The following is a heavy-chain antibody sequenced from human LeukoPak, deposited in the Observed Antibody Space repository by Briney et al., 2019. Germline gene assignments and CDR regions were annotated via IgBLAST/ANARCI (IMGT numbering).Heavy chain of an antibody. J-gene: IGHJ3*02. CDR2: INTDGSST. V-gene: IGHV3-74*01. Sequence: GGSLRLSCAASGFTFSSYWMHWVRQAPGKGLVWVSRINTDGSSTSYADSVKGRFTISRDNAKNTLYLQMNSLRAEDTAVYYCMADFGVVIDNAFDIWGQGTMVTVSS. D-gene: IGHD3-3*01. CDR1: GFTFSSYW. CDR3: MADFGVVIDNAFDI.